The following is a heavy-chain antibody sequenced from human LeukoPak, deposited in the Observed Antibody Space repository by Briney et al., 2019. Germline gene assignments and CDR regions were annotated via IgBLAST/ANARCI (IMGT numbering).Heavy chain of an antibody. Sequence: PGGSLRLSCVASGFTFSRYGMHWVRQAPGKGLEWVAVILLDGSKEFYTDSVKGRFTISRDNSKNMLYLQMNSLRAEDTAVYYCGSMYYDFWSGPRFDYWGQGTLVTVSS. J-gene: IGHJ4*02. V-gene: IGHV3-33*01. CDR3: GSMYYDFWSGPRFDY. D-gene: IGHD3-3*01. CDR2: ILLDGSKE. CDR1: GFTFSRYG.